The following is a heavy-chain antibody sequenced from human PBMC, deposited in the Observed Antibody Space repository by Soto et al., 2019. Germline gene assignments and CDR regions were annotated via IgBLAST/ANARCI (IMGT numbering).Heavy chain of an antibody. J-gene: IGHJ5*02. Sequence: ASVKVSCKASGGTFSSYTISWVRQAPGQGLEWMGRIIPILGIANYAQKFQGRVTITADKSTSTAYMELSSLRSEDTAVYYCASAAGNPEVWFDPWGQGTLVTVSS. D-gene: IGHD6-13*01. V-gene: IGHV1-69*02. CDR1: GGTFSSYT. CDR3: ASAAGNPEVWFDP. CDR2: IIPILGIA.